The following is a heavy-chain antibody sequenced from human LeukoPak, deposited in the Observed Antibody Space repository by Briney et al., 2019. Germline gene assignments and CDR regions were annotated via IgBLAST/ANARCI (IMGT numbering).Heavy chain of an antibody. CDR3: ARDGVVGATGYWYFDL. D-gene: IGHD1-26*01. V-gene: IGHV3-33*01. CDR2: IWYDGSNK. CDR1: GFTFSSYG. Sequence: GRSLRLSCAASGFTFSSYGMHWVRQAPGKGLEWVAVIWYDGSNKYYADSVKGRFTISRDNSKNTLYLQMNSLRAEDTAVYYCARDGVVGATGYWYFDLWGRGTLVTVSS. J-gene: IGHJ2*01.